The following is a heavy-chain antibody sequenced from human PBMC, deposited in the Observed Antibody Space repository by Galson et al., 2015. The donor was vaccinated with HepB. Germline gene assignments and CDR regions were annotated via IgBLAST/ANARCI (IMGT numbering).Heavy chain of an antibody. CDR2: IIPIFTTA. D-gene: IGHD1-20*01. Sequence: SVKVSCKASGGTFSSYAISWVRQAPGQGLEWMGGIIPIFTTANYAQKFQGRVTITADKSTGTAYIELSSLRSEDTVVYYCARRLPVTGTTGWFDPWGQGTLVTVSS. V-gene: IGHV1-69*06. J-gene: IGHJ5*02. CDR1: GGTFSSYA. CDR3: ARRLPVTGTTGWFDP.